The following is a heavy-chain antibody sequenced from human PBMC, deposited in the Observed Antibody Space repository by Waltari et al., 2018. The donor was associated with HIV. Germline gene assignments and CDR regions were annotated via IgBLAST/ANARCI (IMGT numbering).Heavy chain of an antibody. J-gene: IGHJ4*02. CDR3: SRDSYGAALDY. CDR2: ISYDGGHK. V-gene: IGHV3-30*01. Sequence: QVRLVESGVGVVQPGRSLRLSCAASGFTFNTYAMHWVRQAPGKGLEWVAVISYDGGHKYYADSVQGRFTISRDNSENTVYLHANSLRADDTALYYCSRDSYGAALDYWGQGTLVTVSS. CDR1: GFTFNTYA. D-gene: IGHD6-13*01.